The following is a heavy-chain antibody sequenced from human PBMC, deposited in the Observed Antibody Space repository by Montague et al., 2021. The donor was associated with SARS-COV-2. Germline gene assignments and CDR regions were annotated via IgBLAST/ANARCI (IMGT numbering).Heavy chain of an antibody. J-gene: IGHJ3*02. CDR2: IYYSGST. D-gene: IGHD2-21*01. CDR1: GGSISSGGYY. Sequence: TLSLTCTVSGGSISSGGYYWSWIRQHPGKGLEWIGYIYYSGSTYYNPFLKSRVTISVDTSKNQFSLKLSSVTAADTAVYYCARAFVVVIAIDAFDIWGQGTMVTVSS. CDR3: ARAFVVVIAIDAFDI. V-gene: IGHV4-31*03.